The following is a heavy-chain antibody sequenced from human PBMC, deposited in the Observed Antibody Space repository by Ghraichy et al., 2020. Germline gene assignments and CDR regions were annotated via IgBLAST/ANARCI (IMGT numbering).Heavy chain of an antibody. CDR2: ISSSSSYT. D-gene: IGHD1-26*01. J-gene: IGHJ4*02. V-gene: IGHV3-11*05. CDR1: GFTFSDYY. CDR3: ARAGGLVGAAFDY. Sequence: LSLTCAASGFTFSDYYMSWIRQAPGKGLEWVSYISSSSSYTNYADSVKGRFTISRDNAKNSLYLQMNSLRAEDTAVYYCARAGGLVGAAFDYWGQGTLVTVSS.